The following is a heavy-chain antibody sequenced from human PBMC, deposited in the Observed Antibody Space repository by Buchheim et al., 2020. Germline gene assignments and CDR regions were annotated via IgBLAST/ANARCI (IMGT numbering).Heavy chain of an antibody. Sequence: QVQLQESGPGLVKPSGTLSLTCAVSGGSISITNWWSWVRQTPGKGLEWIGEVYHSGRTTYNPSLKSRVTISVDKSKNHFSLNLTSVTAADAAVYFCGREAGQGHYYYYGMDVWGQGTT. CDR3: GREAGQGHYYYYGMDV. D-gene: IGHD6-19*01. CDR1: GGSISITNW. CDR2: VYHSGRT. J-gene: IGHJ6*02. V-gene: IGHV4-4*02.